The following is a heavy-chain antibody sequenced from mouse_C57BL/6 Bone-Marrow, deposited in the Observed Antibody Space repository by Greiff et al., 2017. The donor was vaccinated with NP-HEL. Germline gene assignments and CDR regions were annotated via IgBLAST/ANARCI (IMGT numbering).Heavy chain of an antibody. J-gene: IGHJ4*01. CDR1: GYTFTDYY. Sequence: VQLQQSGPELVKPGASVKISCKASGYTFTDYYMNWVKQSHGKSLEWIGDINPNNGGTSYNQKFTGQATLTVDKSSSTAYMELRSLTSEDSAVYYGAREGDCHGPYAMDDWGQGTSVTVSS. D-gene: IGHD6-1*01. CDR3: AREGDCHGPYAMDD. CDR2: INPNNGGT. V-gene: IGHV1-26*01.